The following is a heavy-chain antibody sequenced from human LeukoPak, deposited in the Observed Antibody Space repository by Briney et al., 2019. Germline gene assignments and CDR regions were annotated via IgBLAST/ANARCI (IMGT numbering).Heavy chain of an antibody. J-gene: IGHJ3*02. CDR3: ARGASPYQLEYAFDI. D-gene: IGHD2-2*01. V-gene: IGHV3-13*01. Sequence: GGSLRLSCAASGFIFSNYAMSWVRQAPGKGLECVSVISGSGGDTYYPGSVKGRFTISRENAKNSLYLQMNSLRAGDTAVYYCARGASPYQLEYAFDIWGQGTMVTVSS. CDR2: ISGSGGDT. CDR1: GFIFSNYA.